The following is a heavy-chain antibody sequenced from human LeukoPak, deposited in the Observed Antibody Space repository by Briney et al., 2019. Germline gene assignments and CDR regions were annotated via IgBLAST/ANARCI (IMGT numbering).Heavy chain of an antibody. CDR3: ASRPNYYGSGSAAFDI. V-gene: IGHV3-23*01. J-gene: IGHJ3*02. CDR1: GFTFSNYA. CDR2: ISGSYGST. D-gene: IGHD3-10*01. Sequence: GGSLRLSCAASGFTFSNYAMSWVRQAPGKGLEWVATISGSYGSTYYADSVKGRFTVSRDNSKNTVYLQMNSLRAEDTAVYYCASRPNYYGSGSAAFDIWGQGTMVTVSS.